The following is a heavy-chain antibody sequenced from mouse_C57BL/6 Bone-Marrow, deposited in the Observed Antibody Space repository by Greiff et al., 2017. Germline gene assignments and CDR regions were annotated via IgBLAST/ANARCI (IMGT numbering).Heavy chain of an antibody. V-gene: IGHV1-82*01. D-gene: IGHD4-1*01. Sequence: QVQLQQSGPELVKPGASVKISCKASGYAFSSSWMNWVKQRPGKGLEWIGRIYPGDGDTNYNGKFKGKATLTADKSSSTAYMQLSSLTSEDSAVYFCARWDGGYWFAYWGQGTLVTVSA. CDR2: IYPGDGDT. CDR1: GYAFSSSW. CDR3: ARWDGGYWFAY. J-gene: IGHJ3*01.